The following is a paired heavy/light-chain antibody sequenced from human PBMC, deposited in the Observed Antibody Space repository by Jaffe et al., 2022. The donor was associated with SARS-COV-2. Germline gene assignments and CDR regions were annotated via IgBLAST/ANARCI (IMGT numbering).Light chain of an antibody. V-gene: IGLV2-14*01. CDR3: SSFTSSHTWV. CDR1: SNDVGGYNY. J-gene: IGLJ3*02. CDR2: EVS. Sequence: QSALTQPASVSGSPGQSITISCTGSSNDVGGYNYVSWYQQYPGKAPKLMIYEVSYRPSGVPDRFSGSKSGNTASLTVSGLQAEDEADYYCSSFTSSHTWVFGGGTKLTVL.
Heavy chain of an antibody. J-gene: IGHJ4*02. CDR1: GFTFSSYW. D-gene: IGHD6-13*01. V-gene: IGHV3-74*01. Sequence: EVQLVESGGGLVQPGGSLRLSCAASGFTFSSYWMHWVRQGPGKGLVWVSRVTGDGTGTDYADSVKGRFTISRDNAKNTLYLQLSSLRADDTAVYYCARVPVAASGRGIDYWGQGTLVTVSS. CDR2: VTGDGTGT. CDR3: ARVPVAASGRGIDY.